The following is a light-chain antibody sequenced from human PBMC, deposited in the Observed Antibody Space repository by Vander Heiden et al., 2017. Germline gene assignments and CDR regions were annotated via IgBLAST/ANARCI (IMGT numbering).Light chain of an antibody. CDR1: QSVLYNSNNKSF. J-gene: IGKJ1*01. CDR2: WAS. Sequence: DIVMTQSPDSLAVSLGERATINCKSSQSVLYNSNNKSFLTWYQLKPGQPPRLLIYWASTRASGVPDRFSGSESGTDFTLTISSLQAEDVAVYYCHQFYTTPRTFGQGTRLE. V-gene: IGKV4-1*01. CDR3: HQFYTTPRT.